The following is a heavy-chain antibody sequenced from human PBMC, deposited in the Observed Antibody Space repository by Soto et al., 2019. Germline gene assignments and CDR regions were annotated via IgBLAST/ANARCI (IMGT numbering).Heavy chain of an antibody. Sequence: QMQLVQSGAEVKKTGSSVTVSCKALGNTFTYRYLHWVLQAPGQALAWMGWITPFSGDVHYAQKFRERVTITRDRSINTAYMQMSSLRSEDTAMYFCAGGGAGSGPFTWELPDHWGQGTLVTVSS. CDR2: ITPFSGDV. CDR3: AGGGAGSGPFTWELPDH. V-gene: IGHV1-45*02. J-gene: IGHJ4*02. D-gene: IGHD1-26*01. CDR1: GNTFTYRY.